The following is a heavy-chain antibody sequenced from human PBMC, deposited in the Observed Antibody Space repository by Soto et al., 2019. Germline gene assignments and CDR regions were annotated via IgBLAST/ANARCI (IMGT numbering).Heavy chain of an antibody. D-gene: IGHD3-10*01. Sequence: QVQLQESGPGLVKPSQTLSLTCTVSGGSISSGDYYWSWIRQPPGKGLEWIGYIYYSGSTYYNPSLKSRVTISVATSKNQFSLKLSSVTAADTAVYYCASAALWFGEYLIFSYFDYWGQGTLVTVSS. CDR2: IYYSGST. J-gene: IGHJ4*02. CDR1: GGSISSGDYY. V-gene: IGHV4-30-4*01. CDR3: ASAALWFGEYLIFSYFDY.